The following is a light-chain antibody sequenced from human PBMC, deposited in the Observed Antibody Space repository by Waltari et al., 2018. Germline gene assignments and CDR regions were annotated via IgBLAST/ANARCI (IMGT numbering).Light chain of an antibody. J-gene: IGLJ3*02. CDR3: SLYTSSTTWV. CDR1: SSDVGNYNR. Sequence: QSALTQPPSVSGSPGQSVTIPCTGTSSDVGNYNRVTWYQLPPGTAPKLIIYDGSNRPSGVPDRFSGSKSGNTAYLTISGLQAEDEADYYCSLYTSSTTWVFGGGTKLTVL. CDR2: DGS. V-gene: IGLV2-18*01.